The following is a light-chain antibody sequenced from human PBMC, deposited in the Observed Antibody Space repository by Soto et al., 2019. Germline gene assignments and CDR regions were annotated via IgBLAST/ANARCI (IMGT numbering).Light chain of an antibody. CDR3: HSYDNGLSSWV. CDR1: SSNIGADSD. CDR2: AYT. V-gene: IGLV1-40*01. J-gene: IGLJ3*02. Sequence: QSVLTQPTSVSGAPGQRVTISCTGSSSNIGADSDVHWYQQLPGTPPKLLIYAYTNRPSGVPDRFSGSKSGTSASLAITGLQAEDEADYYCHSYDNGLSSWVFGGGTKLTVL.